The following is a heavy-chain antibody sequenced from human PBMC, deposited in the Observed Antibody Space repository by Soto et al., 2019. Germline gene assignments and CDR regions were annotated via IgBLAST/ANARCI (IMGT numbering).Heavy chain of an antibody. V-gene: IGHV3-48*01. J-gene: IGHJ4*02. D-gene: IGHD2-2*01. CDR3: ASHCSSTSCYGPYSY. CDR1: GFTCSSYS. CDR2: ISSSSSTI. Sequence: GSLSLSCAASGFTCSSYSMNWVRQAPGKGLEWVSYISSSSSTIYYADSVKGRFTISRDNAKNSLYLQMNSLRAEDTAVYYCASHCSSTSCYGPYSYWGQGTLVTVSS.